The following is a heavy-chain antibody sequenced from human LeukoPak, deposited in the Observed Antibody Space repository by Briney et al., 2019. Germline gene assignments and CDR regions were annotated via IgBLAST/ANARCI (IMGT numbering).Heavy chain of an antibody. CDR2: IYHSGST. D-gene: IGHD6-13*01. V-gene: IGHV4-4*02. Sequence: GSLRLSCAASGFTFSSYAMIWVRQAPGKGLEWIGEIYHSGSTNYNPSLKSRVTISVDKSKNQFSLKLSSVTAADTAVYYCARDKQDAFDIWGQGTMVTVSS. CDR3: ARDKQDAFDI. J-gene: IGHJ3*02. CDR1: GFTFSSYAM.